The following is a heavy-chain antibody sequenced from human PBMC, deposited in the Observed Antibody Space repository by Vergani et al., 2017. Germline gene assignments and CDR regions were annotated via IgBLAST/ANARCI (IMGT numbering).Heavy chain of an antibody. CDR1: GGSISSSSYY. CDR3: AREWGPKNIVVVVAATPWGPWFDP. V-gene: IGHV4-39*07. J-gene: IGHJ5*02. D-gene: IGHD2-15*01. CDR2: IYYSGST. Sequence: QLQLQESGPGLVKPSETLSLTCTVSGGSISSSSYYWGWIRQPPGKGLEWIGSIYYSGSTYYNPSLKSRVTISVDTSKNQFSLKLSSVTAADTAVYYGAREWGPKNIVVVVAATPWGPWFDPWGQGTLVTVSS.